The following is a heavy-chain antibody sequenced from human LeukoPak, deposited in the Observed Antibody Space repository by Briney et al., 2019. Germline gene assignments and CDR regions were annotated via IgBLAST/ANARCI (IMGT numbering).Heavy chain of an antibody. J-gene: IGHJ6*03. Sequence: ASETLSLTCAVYGGSFSGYYWSWIRQPPGKGLEWIGEINHSGSTNYNPSLKSRVTISVDTSKNQFSLKLSSVTAADTAVYYCARGKGTRIAAAGSRNYYYYYMDVWGKGTTVTVSS. CDR1: GGSFSGYY. CDR3: ARGKGTRIAAAGSRNYYYYYMDV. D-gene: IGHD6-13*01. V-gene: IGHV4-34*01. CDR2: INHSGST.